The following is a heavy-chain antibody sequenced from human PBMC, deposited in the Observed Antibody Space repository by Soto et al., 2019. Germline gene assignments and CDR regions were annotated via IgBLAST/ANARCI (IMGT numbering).Heavy chain of an antibody. CDR3: ARVVRSDYDFWSGYYIGNWFDP. CDR1: GGSISSYY. D-gene: IGHD3-3*01. CDR2: IYYSGST. J-gene: IGHJ5*02. Sequence: PSETLSLTCTVSGGSISSYYWSWIRQPPGKGLEWIGYIYYSGSTNYNPSLKSRVTISVDTSKNQFSLKLSSVTAADTAVYYCARVVRSDYDFWSGYYIGNWFDPWGQGTLVTVSS. V-gene: IGHV4-59*01.